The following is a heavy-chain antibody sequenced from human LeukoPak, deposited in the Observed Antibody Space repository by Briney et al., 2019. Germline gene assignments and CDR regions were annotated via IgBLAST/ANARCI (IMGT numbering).Heavy chain of an antibody. CDR2: IKQDRSEK. CDR3: ARDPDSPSTGDYYYGMDV. V-gene: IGHV3-7*01. J-gene: IGHJ6*02. Sequence: GGSLRLSCAASGFTFSSYWMSWVRQAPGKGLEWVANIKQDRSEKYYVDSVKGRFTISRDNAKNSLYLQMNSLRAEDTAVYYCARDPDSPSTGDYYYGMDVWGQGTTVTVSS. D-gene: IGHD7-27*01. CDR1: GFTFSSYW.